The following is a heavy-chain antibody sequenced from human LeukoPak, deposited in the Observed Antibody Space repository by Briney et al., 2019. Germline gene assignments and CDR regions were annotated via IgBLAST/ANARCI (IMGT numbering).Heavy chain of an antibody. V-gene: IGHV1-18*04. CDR2: ISAYNGNT. CDR1: GYTFTSYG. Sequence: ASVKVSCKASGYTFTSYGISWVRQAPGQGLEWMGWISAYNGNTNYAQKLQGSVTMTTDTSTSTAYMELRSLRSDDTAVYYCARVEVDIVATITFDYWGQGTLVTVSS. D-gene: IGHD5-12*01. CDR3: ARVEVDIVATITFDY. J-gene: IGHJ4*02.